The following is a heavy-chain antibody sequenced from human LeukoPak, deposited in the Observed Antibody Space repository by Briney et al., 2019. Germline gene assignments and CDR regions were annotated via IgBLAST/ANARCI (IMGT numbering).Heavy chain of an antibody. CDR2: IIPIFGIA. Sequence: SVKVSCKASGGTFSSYAISWVRQAPGQGLEWMGRIIPIFGIANYAQKFQGRVTITVDKSTSTAYMELSSLRSEDTAVYYCARDRRIAAASYYYGMDVWGQGTTVTVSS. CDR1: GGTFSSYA. J-gene: IGHJ6*02. D-gene: IGHD6-13*01. V-gene: IGHV1-69*04. CDR3: ARDRRIAAASYYYGMDV.